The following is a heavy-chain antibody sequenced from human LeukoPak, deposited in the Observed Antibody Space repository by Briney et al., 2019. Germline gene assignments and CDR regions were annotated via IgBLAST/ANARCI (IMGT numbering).Heavy chain of an antibody. CDR2: LQKDGSDI. J-gene: IGHJ3*02. V-gene: IGHV3-30*02. Sequence: GGSLRLSCAASGFTFSNYGMYWVRQAPDKGLEWVAFLQKDGSDIHYADSVEGRFTISRDNSKNTLYLQMSSLRPEDTAVYYCVNRWGTRVFGNNIDIWGQGTLVIVSS. D-gene: IGHD4-23*01. CDR1: GFTFSNYG. CDR3: VNRWGTRVFGNNIDI.